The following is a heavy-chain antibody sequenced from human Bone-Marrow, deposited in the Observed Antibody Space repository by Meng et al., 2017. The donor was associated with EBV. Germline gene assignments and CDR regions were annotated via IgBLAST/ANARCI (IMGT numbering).Heavy chain of an antibody. CDR1: GDSISSFYY. CDR2: VHYTGST. D-gene: IGHD6-19*01. CDR3: ARPFPSWQSPRLDPFGA. Sequence: LPLRAPGPVQAKPSGTLSLPCTASGDSISSFYYWGWIRQPPGRGLEWIGSVHYTGSTYYSPSLKSRVTVSVDTSKNQFSLRLTSVTAADTAVYYCARPFPSWQSPRLDPFGAWGQGTLVTVSS. J-gene: IGHJ5*02. V-gene: IGHV4-39*01.